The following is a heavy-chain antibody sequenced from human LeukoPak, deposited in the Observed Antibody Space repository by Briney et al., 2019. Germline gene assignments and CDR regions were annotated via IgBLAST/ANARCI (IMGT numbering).Heavy chain of an antibody. V-gene: IGHV1-8*01. CDR1: GYTFTSYD. CDR3: ARGRVVVVAARDDYYYYMDV. J-gene: IGHJ6*03. D-gene: IGHD2-15*01. CDR2: MNPNSGNT. Sequence: ASVKVSCKASGYTFTSYDINWVRQATGQGLEWMGWMNPNSGNTGYAQKFQGRVTITADESTSTAYMELSSLRSEDTAVYYCARGRVVVVAARDDYYYYMDVWGKGTTVTISS.